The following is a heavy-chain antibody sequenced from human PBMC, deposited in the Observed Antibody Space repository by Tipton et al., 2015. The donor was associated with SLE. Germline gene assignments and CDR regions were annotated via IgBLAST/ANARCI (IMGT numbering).Heavy chain of an antibody. CDR1: GGSFSGYH. CDR2: ITHSGGT. V-gene: IGHV4-34*01. Sequence: TLSLTCTLYGGSFSGYHWSWIRQPPGKGLEWIGEITHSGGTNYNPSLKSRVTISVDTSKTQLSLKLSSVTAADTAVYYCARGISAYYYYFYMDVWGKGTTVTVS. J-gene: IGHJ6*03. CDR3: ARGISAYYYYFYMDV.